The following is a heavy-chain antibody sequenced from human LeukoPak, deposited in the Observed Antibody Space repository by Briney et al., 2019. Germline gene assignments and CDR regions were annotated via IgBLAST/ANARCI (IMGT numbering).Heavy chain of an antibody. CDR2: ISGSGAGT. CDR3: AREGPYCSGGSCYHDY. Sequence: GGTLRLSCAASGFTFSSYGMTWVRQAPGKGLEWVSAISGSGAGTYYADSVKGRFTISRDNSKNTLYLQMNSLRAEDTAVYYCAREGPYCSGGSCYHDYWGQGTLVTVSS. D-gene: IGHD2-15*01. J-gene: IGHJ4*02. V-gene: IGHV3-23*01. CDR1: GFTFSSYG.